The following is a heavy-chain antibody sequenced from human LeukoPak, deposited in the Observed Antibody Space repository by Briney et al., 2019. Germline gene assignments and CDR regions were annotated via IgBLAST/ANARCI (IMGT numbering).Heavy chain of an antibody. CDR1: GFTFTSSA. D-gene: IGHD3-9*01. CDR3: AAVYDILTGYYGDKPFDY. J-gene: IGHJ4*02. V-gene: IGHV1-58*02. CDR2: IVVGSGNT. Sequence: ASVKVSCKASGFTFTSSAMQWVRQARGQRLEWIGWIVVGSGNTDYAQKFQERVTITRDMSTSTAYMELSSLRSEDTAVYYCAAVYDILTGYYGDKPFDYWGQGTLVTVSS.